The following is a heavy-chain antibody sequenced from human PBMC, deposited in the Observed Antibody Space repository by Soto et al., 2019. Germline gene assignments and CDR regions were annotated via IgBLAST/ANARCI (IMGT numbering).Heavy chain of an antibody. V-gene: IGHV3-74*01. Sequence: EVQLVESGGGLVQPGGSLRLSCAASKFSFSGYWMHWVRQAPGKGLMWVSRVNPDGSTTTYADSVKGRFTISRDNAKNTVFLQMNSLRADDTAGYYCAKVASGSYGWFDPWGQGTLVNVPS. CDR3: AKVASGSYGWFDP. CDR2: VNPDGSTT. CDR1: KFSFSGYW. J-gene: IGHJ5*02. D-gene: IGHD1-26*01.